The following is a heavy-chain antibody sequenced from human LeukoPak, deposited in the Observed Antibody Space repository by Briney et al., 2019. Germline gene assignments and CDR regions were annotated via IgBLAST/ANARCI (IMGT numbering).Heavy chain of an antibody. CDR2: IGTAGDT. D-gene: IGHD2-21*02. CDR1: GFTFSNYD. CDR3: ARAGVYCSGDCSDDAFDM. Sequence: PGGSLRLSCAASGFTFSNYDMHWVRQTTGKGLEWVSGIGTAGDTYYPASVKGRFIISRENAENSLYLQMNSLRVGDTAVYYCARAGVYCSGDCSDDAFDMWGQGTMVIVSS. V-gene: IGHV3-13*01. J-gene: IGHJ3*02.